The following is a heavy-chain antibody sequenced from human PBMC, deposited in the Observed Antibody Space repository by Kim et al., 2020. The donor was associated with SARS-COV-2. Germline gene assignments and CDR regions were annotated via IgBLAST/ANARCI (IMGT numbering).Heavy chain of an antibody. V-gene: IGHV1-8*01. J-gene: IGHJ5*01. Sequence: GNAKKFQGRITMHKDSSRRTAYMDLSNLRSEDTAVYYCARTTSGWPNWFDSWGQGTLVTVSS. D-gene: IGHD6-19*01. CDR3: ARTTSGWPNWFDS.